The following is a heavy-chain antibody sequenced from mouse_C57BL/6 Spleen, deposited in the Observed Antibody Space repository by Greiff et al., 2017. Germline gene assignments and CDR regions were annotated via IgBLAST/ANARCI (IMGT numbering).Heavy chain of an antibody. V-gene: IGHV5-4*01. CDR2: ISDGGSYT. D-gene: IGHD2-4*01. Sequence: EVKLQESGGGLVKPGGSLKLSCAASGFTFSSYAMSWVRQTPEKRLEWVATISDGGSYTYYPDNVKGRFTISRDNAKNNLYLQMSHLKSEDTAMYYCARDDYGAWFAYWGQGTLVTVSA. CDR1: GFTFSSYA. J-gene: IGHJ3*01. CDR3: ARDDYGAWFAY.